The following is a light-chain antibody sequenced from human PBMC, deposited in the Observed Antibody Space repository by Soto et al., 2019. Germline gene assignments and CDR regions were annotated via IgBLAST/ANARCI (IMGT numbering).Light chain of an antibody. CDR1: SSNIGAGSY. CDR2: DNN. CDR3: QSFDSSLKSYV. J-gene: IGLJ1*01. Sequence: QSVLTQPPSVSGASWQRVTISCTGSSSNIGAGSYVHWYQQLPGTAPKLLIRDNNNRPSGVPDRFSASKSGTSASLAITGLQAEDEADYFCQSFDSSLKSYVFGTGTKLTVL. V-gene: IGLV1-40*01.